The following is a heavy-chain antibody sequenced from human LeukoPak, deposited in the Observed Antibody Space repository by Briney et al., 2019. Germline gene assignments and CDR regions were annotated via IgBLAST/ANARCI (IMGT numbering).Heavy chain of an antibody. CDR1: GFTFNSYT. D-gene: IGHD5-12*01. CDR2: ISSSSSAI. J-gene: IGHJ4*02. Sequence: GGSLRLSCAASGFTFNSYTINWVRQAPGKGLNWVSSISSSSSAIYYADSVQGRFTISRDNAKNSLYLQMNSLRAEDTAVYYCARAGRGSSGYDLGIIDYWGQGTLVTVSS. V-gene: IGHV3-48*01. CDR3: ARAGRGSSGYDLGIIDY.